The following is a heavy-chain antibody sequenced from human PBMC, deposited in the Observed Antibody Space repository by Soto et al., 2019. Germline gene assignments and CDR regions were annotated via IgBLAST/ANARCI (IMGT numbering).Heavy chain of an antibody. Sequence: PGGSLILSCAASGFTFSSYAMSWVRQGPGKGLEWVSAISGSGGSTYYADSVKGRFTISRDDSKNTLYLQMNSLRAEDTAVYYWATVHKTSRSFEAWGQGNLVTVS. V-gene: IGHV3-23*01. CDR2: ISGSGGST. D-gene: IGHD3-9*01. CDR3: ATVHKTSRSFEA. J-gene: IGHJ4*02. CDR1: GFTFSSYA.